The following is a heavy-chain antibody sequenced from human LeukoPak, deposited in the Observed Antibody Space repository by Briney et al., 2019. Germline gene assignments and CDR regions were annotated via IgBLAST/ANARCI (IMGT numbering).Heavy chain of an antibody. CDR3: ARESEYRFDY. D-gene: IGHD3-16*02. CDR1: GFTFSSHG. J-gene: IGHJ4*02. Sequence: GGSLRLSCAASGFTFSSHGMHWVRQAPGKGLEWVAVIWYDGGDKYYADSVKGRFTISRDNSKNTLYLQMNSLRAEDTAVYYCARESEYRFDYWGQGTLVTVSS. V-gene: IGHV3-33*01. CDR2: IWYDGGDK.